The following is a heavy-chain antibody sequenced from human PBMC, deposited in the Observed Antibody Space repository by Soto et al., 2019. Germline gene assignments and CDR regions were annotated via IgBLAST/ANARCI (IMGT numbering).Heavy chain of an antibody. J-gene: IGHJ1*01. CDR2: IYYSGST. CDR3: AVSLITFGGVIALPGEYFQH. V-gene: IGHV4-31*03. D-gene: IGHD3-16*02. Sequence: SETLSLTCTVSGGSISSGGYYWSWIRQHPGKGLEWIGYIYYSGSTYYNPSLKSRVTISVDTSKNQFSLKLSSVTAADTAVYYCAVSLITFGGVIALPGEYFQHWGQGPLVTVSS. CDR1: GGSISSGGYY.